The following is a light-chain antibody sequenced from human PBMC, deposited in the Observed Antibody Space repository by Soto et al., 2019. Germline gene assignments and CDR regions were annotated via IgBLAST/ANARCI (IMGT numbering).Light chain of an antibody. V-gene: IGLV2-14*01. CDR2: EVS. Sequence: QSVLTQPASVSGSPGQSITISCTGTSSDVSGYNYVSWYQQHPGKAPKLIIYEVSNRPSGVSNRFSGSKSGNTASLTISGLQAEDEADYYCNSYTSKSTGVFGTGTKVTVL. CDR3: NSYTSKSTGV. CDR1: SSDVSGYNY. J-gene: IGLJ1*01.